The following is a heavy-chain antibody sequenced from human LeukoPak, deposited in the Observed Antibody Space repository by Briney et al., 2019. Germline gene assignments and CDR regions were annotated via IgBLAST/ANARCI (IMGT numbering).Heavy chain of an antibody. V-gene: IGHV4-4*02. Sequence: SGTLSLTCAVSGGSISSSNWWSWVRQPPGKGLEWIGVIYHSGSSNYNPSLKTRVTISVDKSKNKFSLKLSSVTAADTAVYYCARKTGVDWFDPWGQGTLVTVSS. D-gene: IGHD1-14*01. CDR2: IYHSGSS. J-gene: IGHJ5*02. CDR3: ARKTGVDWFDP. CDR1: GGSISSSNW.